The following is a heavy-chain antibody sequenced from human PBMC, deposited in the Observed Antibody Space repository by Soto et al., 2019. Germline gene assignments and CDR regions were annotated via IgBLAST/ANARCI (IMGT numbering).Heavy chain of an antibody. V-gene: IGHV3-48*03. J-gene: IGHJ6*02. D-gene: IGHD2-2*01. CDR1: GFTFSSYE. CDR3: ARDREQLLSVYYYYYYGMDV. CDR2: ISSSGSTI. Sequence: PGGSLRLSCAASGFTFSSYEMNWVRQAPGKGLEWVSYISSSGSTIYYADSVKGRFTISRDNAKNSLYLQMNSLRAEDTAVYYCARDREQLLSVYYYYYYGMDVWGQGTTVTVSS.